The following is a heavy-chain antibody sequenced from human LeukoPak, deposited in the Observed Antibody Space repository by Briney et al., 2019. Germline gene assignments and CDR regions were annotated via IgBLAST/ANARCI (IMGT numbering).Heavy chain of an antibody. CDR1: GFSLSNYW. Sequence: QAGGSLRVSCAASGFSLSNYWMHWVRQAPGKGLMWVSQISPDGSQTFYADSVKGRFTISRDNAKNTLFLQMDSLRAEDTAVYFCARGGGLDVWGQGATVTVSS. J-gene: IGHJ6*02. CDR3: ARGGGLDV. D-gene: IGHD3-16*01. V-gene: IGHV3-74*01. CDR2: ISPDGSQT.